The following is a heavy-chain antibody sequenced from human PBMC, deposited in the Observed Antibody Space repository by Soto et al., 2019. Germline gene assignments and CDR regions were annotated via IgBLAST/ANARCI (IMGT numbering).Heavy chain of an antibody. CDR3: AREQAVQGCYFDC. D-gene: IGHD2-8*01. J-gene: IGHJ4*02. V-gene: IGHV1-69*08. CDR1: GGTFSSYT. Sequence: QVQLVQSGAEVKKPGSSVKVSCKASGGTFSSYTISWVRQAPGQGLEWMGRIIPILGIANYAEKFQGRVTITADKPTSTAYMELSSLRSEDTAVYYCAREQAVQGCYFDCWGQGTLVTVSS. CDR2: IIPILGIA.